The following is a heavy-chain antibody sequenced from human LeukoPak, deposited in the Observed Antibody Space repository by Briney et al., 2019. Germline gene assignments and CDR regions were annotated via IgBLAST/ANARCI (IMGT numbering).Heavy chain of an antibody. V-gene: IGHV3-9*01. D-gene: IGHD2-15*01. CDR1: GFTFDDYA. J-gene: IGHJ6*02. CDR3: ARGTTEGYCSGGSCRANYGMDV. Sequence: GGSLRLSCAASGFTFDDYAIHWVRQAPGKGLEWVSGISWNSGRIGYADSVKGRFTISRDNAKNTLYLQMNSLRAEDTAVYYCARGTTEGYCSGGSCRANYGMDVWGQGTTVTVSS. CDR2: ISWNSGRI.